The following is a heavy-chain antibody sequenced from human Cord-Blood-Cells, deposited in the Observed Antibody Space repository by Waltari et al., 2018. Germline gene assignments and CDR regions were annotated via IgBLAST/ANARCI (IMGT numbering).Heavy chain of an antibody. D-gene: IGHD6-6*01. Sequence: EVQLVESGGGLVQPGRSLRLSCAASGLSFDDYAMPWFRQAPGRGLEWGTGISWTSGSIGYADSVMGRCTIPRDNAKNSRYLQMNSLRAEDTALYYCAKVWESYSSSFDYWGQGTLVTVSS. CDR2: ISWTSGSI. V-gene: IGHV3-9*01. CDR3: AKVWESYSSSFDY. J-gene: IGHJ4*02. CDR1: GLSFDDYA.